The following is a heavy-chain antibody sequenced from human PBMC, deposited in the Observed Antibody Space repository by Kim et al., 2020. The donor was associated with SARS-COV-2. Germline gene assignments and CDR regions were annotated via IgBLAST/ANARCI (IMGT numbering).Heavy chain of an antibody. CDR2: ISYDGSNK. D-gene: IGHD3-10*01. V-gene: IGHV3-30*04. CDR3: ATSGWGFDI. CDR1: GFTFSSYA. Sequence: GGSLRLSCAASGFTFSSYAMHWVRQAPGKGLEWVAVISYDGSNKYYADSVKGRFTISRDNSKNTLYLQMNSLRAEDTAVYYCATSGWGFDIWGQGTMVTVSS. J-gene: IGHJ3*02.